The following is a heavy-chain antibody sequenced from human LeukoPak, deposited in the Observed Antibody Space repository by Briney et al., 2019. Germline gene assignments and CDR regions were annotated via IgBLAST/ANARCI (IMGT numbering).Heavy chain of an antibody. CDR3: AKDPYCGGDCSDYFDY. Sequence: PGRSLRLSCAASGFTLSSYGMHWVRQAPGKGLEWVAVISYDGSNKYYADSVKGRFTISRDNSKNTLYLQMNSLRAEDTAVYYCAKDPYCGGDCSDYFDYWGQGTLVTVSS. J-gene: IGHJ4*02. D-gene: IGHD2-21*02. V-gene: IGHV3-30*18. CDR2: ISYDGSNK. CDR1: GFTLSSYG.